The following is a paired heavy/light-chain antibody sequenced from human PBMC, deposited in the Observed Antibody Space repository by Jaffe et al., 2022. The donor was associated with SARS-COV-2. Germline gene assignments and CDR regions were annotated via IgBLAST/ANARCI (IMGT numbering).Heavy chain of an antibody. CDR3: ARDTYTPSNDLYHYFDY. CDR1: GFSLSNYG. J-gene: IGHJ4*02. Sequence: QVHLVESGGGVVQPGRSLRLSCAASGFSLSNYGVHWVRQAPGKGLEWVAFIWYDGSKEYYADSVWGRFTISRDTSKNTLNLQMNSLRAEDTAVYYCARDTYTPSNDLYHYFDYWGQGTLVTVSS. D-gene: IGHD2-15*01. V-gene: IGHV3-33*01. CDR2: IWYDGSKE.
Light chain of an antibody. V-gene: IGKV3-11*01. CDR1: QSVSKY. Sequence: EIVLTQSPATLSLSPGERATLSCRASQSVSKYLAWYQQKPGQAPRLLIYDASNRATGIPARFSGSGSGTDFTLTISSLEPEDFAVYYCQQRSSWPLTFGGGTKVEIK. CDR3: QQRSSWPLT. CDR2: DAS. J-gene: IGKJ4*01.